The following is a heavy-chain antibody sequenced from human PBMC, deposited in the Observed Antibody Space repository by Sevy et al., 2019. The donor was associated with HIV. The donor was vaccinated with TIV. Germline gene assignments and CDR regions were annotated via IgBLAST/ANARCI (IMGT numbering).Heavy chain of an antibody. CDR2: ISYDGSNK. CDR1: GFTYSSYA. Sequence: GGSLRLSCAASGFTYSSYAMHWVRQAPGKGLEWVAVISYDGSNKYYADSVKGRFTISRDNSKNTLYLQMNSLRAEDTAVYYCARAAAGKMDYWGQGTLVTVSS. D-gene: IGHD6-13*01. CDR3: ARAAAGKMDY. J-gene: IGHJ4*02. V-gene: IGHV3-30*04.